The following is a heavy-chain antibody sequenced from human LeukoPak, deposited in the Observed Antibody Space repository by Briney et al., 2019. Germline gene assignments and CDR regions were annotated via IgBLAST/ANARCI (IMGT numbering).Heavy chain of an antibody. Sequence: ESLKISCKGSGYSFTSYWISWVRQMPGKGLEWMGRIDPSDSYTNYSPSFQGHVTISADKSISTAYLQWSSLKASDTAMYYCARQAMYDFWSGYYTGSRVDYYGMDVWGQGTTVTVSS. CDR1: GYSFTSYW. J-gene: IGHJ6*02. CDR2: IDPSDSYT. V-gene: IGHV5-10-1*01. CDR3: ARQAMYDFWSGYYTGSRVDYYGMDV. D-gene: IGHD3-3*01.